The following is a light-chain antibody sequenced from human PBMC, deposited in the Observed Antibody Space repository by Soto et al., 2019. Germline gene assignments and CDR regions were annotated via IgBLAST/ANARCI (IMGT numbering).Light chain of an antibody. V-gene: IGLV1-51*01. J-gene: IGLJ2*01. CDR3: GTWDSSLSAVV. Sequence: QSVSTQPPSVSAAPGQKVSISCSGSSSNIGNNYVSWYQQLPGTAPKLLIYDSNQRPPGIPDRFSGSKSGTSATLGITGLQTGDEADYYCGTWDSSLSAVVFGGGTKLTVL. CDR2: DSN. CDR1: SSNIGNNY.